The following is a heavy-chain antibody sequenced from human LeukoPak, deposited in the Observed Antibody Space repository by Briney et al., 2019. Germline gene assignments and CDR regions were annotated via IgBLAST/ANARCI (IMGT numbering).Heavy chain of an antibody. V-gene: IGHV3-74*01. CDR3: ARAYDILTGYSPFDY. CDR2: INSDGSST. J-gene: IGHJ4*02. Sequence: QSGGSLRLSCAASGFTFSSYAMHWVRQAPGKGLVWVSRINSDGSSTGYADSVKGRFTISRDNAKNTLHLQMNSLRAEDTAVYYCARAYDILTGYSPFDYWGQGTLVTVSS. CDR1: GFTFSSYA. D-gene: IGHD3-9*01.